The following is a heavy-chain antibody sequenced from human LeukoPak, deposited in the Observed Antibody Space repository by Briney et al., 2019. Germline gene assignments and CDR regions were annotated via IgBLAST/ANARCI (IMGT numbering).Heavy chain of an antibody. V-gene: IGHV4-59*01. CDR1: GGSISSYY. CDR3: ARADGGNSVCYYYGMDV. CDR2: IYYSGST. Sequence: SETLSLTCTVSGGSISSYYWSWIRQPPGKGLEWIGYIYYSGSTNYNPSLKSRVTISVDTSKNQFSLKLSSVTAADTAVYYCARADGGNSVCYYYGMDVWGQGTTVTVSS. J-gene: IGHJ6*02. D-gene: IGHD4-23*01.